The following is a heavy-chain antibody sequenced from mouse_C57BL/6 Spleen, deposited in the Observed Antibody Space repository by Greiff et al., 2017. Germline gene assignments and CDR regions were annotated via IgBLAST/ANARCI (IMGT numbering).Heavy chain of an antibody. V-gene: IGHV5-17*01. J-gene: IGHJ2*01. CDR1: GFTFSDYG. D-gene: IGHD1-1*01. Sequence: EVKLVESGGGLVKPGGSLKLSCAASGFTFSDYGMHWVRQAPEKGLEWVAYISSGSSTIYYADTVKGRFTISRDNAKNTLFLQMTSLRSEDTAMXYCARNYGSREYFDYGGQGTTLTVSS. CDR3: ARNYGSREYFDY. CDR2: ISSGSSTI.